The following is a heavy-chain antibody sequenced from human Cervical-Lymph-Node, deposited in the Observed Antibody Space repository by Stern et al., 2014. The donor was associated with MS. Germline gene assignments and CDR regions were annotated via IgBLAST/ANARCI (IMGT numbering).Heavy chain of an antibody. D-gene: IGHD2-21*02. J-gene: IGHJ4*02. CDR3: ARWGLHKPLDY. CDR1: GYSFTDYY. Sequence: QDQLVQSGADVKRSGASVTLSCKASGYSFTDYYIQWGRQAPGQGLEWMGMINPNDGDTGYAPRFQGRVTLTRDTSTNTAYIQLSSLRSDDTAVYFCARWGLHKPLDYWGQGTLVTVSS. V-gene: IGHV1-46*01. CDR2: INPNDGDT.